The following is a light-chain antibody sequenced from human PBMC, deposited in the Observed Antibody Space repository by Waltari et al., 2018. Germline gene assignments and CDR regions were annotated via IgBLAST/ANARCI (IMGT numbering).Light chain of an antibody. CDR1: QSIITW. CDR3: QQYNKYPLT. Sequence: DIQITQSPSTLSASVGDRVTISCRASQSIITWLAWYQQKPEKAPKLLVYKASSLESGVPSRFSGSGSGTEFTLTISSLQADDFATYYCQQYNKYPLTFGGGTKVEI. J-gene: IGKJ4*01. CDR2: KAS. V-gene: IGKV1-5*03.